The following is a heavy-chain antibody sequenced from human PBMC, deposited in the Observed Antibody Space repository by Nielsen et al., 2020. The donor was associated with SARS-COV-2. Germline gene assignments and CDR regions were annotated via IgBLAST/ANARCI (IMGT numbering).Heavy chain of an antibody. V-gene: IGHV4-31*03. CDR2: IYYSGST. CDR1: GGSISSGGYY. Sequence: SETLSLTCTVSGGSISSGGYYWSWIRQHPGKGLEWIGYIYYSGSTYYNPSLKSRVTISVDTSKNQFSLKLSSVTAADTAVYYCARGVDTAMVLPFDYWGQGTLVTVSS. J-gene: IGHJ4*02. CDR3: ARGVDTAMVLPFDY. D-gene: IGHD5-18*01.